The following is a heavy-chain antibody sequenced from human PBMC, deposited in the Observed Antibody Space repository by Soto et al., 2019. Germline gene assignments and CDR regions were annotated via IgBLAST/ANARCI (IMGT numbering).Heavy chain of an antibody. J-gene: IGHJ4*02. CDR2: IYYSGST. V-gene: IGHV4-59*01. CDR1: GASISPYY. D-gene: IGHD6-19*01. Sequence: SETLSLTCTVSGASISPYYWSWIRQSPGKGLEWIGYIYYSGSTNYNPSLKSRVTISVDTSKNQFSLKLSSVTAADTAVYYCARLTLIAVAGTVVFDYWGQGTLVTVSS. CDR3: ARLTLIAVAGTVVFDY.